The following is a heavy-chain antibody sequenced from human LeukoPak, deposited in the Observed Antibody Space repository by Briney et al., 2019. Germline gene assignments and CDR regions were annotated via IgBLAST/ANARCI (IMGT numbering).Heavy chain of an antibody. CDR2: MNSNSGNT. CDR3: ARADYGDYYYYYMDV. Sequence: ASVKVSCKASGYTFTSYDINWVRQATGQGLEWMGWMNSNSGNTGYAQKFQGRVTMTRNTSISTAYMELSSLRSEDTAVYYCARADYGDYYYYYMDVWGKGTTVTVSS. CDR1: GYTFTSYD. J-gene: IGHJ6*03. V-gene: IGHV1-8*01. D-gene: IGHD4-17*01.